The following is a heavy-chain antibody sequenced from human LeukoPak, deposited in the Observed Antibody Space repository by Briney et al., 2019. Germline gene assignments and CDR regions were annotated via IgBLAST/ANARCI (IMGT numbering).Heavy chain of an antibody. CDR1: GFTTHYW. J-gene: IGHJ4*02. CDR2: IDRDGRVQ. V-gene: IGHV3-7*03. CDR3: GKTTTGYSSGRNPAWPVDY. Sequence: GGSLRLSCTASGFTTHYWLNWVRQSPGKGLEWVANIDRDGRVQHYVDSVEGRFTISRDNSQNTVYLQMNSLRAEDTAVYYCGKTTTGYSSGRNPAWPVDYWGQGTLVTVSS. D-gene: IGHD6-19*01.